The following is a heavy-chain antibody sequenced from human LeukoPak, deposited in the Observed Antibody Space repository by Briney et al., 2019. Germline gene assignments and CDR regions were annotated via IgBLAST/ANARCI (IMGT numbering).Heavy chain of an antibody. CDR2: IKEDGSEK. Sequence: GGSLRLSCAASGFTFSAHWMTWVRQAPGKGLEWVANIKEDGSEKYYVDSVKGRFTISRDIAKNSLYLQMNGLRAEDTAVYYCAKDKEQWLPDYYFDYWGQGTLVTVSS. D-gene: IGHD6-19*01. CDR1: GFTFSAHW. J-gene: IGHJ4*02. CDR3: AKDKEQWLPDYYFDY. V-gene: IGHV3-7*01.